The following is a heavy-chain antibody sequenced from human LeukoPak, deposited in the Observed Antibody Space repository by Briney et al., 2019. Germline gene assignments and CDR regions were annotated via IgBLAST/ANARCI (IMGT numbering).Heavy chain of an antibody. CDR3: ARGPYCSSTSCYQGWFDP. CDR1: GGSISSYY. J-gene: IGHJ5*02. D-gene: IGHD2-2*01. V-gene: IGHV4-59*01. CDR2: IYYSGST. Sequence: SQTLSLTCTVSGGSISSYYWSWIRQPPGKGLEWIGYIYYSGSTNYNPSLKSRVTISVDTSKNQFSLKLSSVTAADTAVYYCARGPYCSSTSCYQGWFDPWGQGTLVTVSS.